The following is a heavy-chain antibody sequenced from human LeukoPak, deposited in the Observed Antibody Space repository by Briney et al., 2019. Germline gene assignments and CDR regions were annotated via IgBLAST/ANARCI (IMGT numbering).Heavy chain of an antibody. Sequence: SETLSLTCTVSGGSISSSSYYWGWIRQPPGKGLEWIGSIYYSGSTYYNPSLKSRVPISVDTSKNQFSLKLSSVTAADTAVYYCARLRKVPGIASPSEVDYWGEGTLVTVSS. CDR1: GGSISSSSYY. CDR2: IYYSGST. J-gene: IGHJ4*02. CDR3: ARLRKVPGIASPSEVDY. V-gene: IGHV4-39*01. D-gene: IGHD6-13*01.